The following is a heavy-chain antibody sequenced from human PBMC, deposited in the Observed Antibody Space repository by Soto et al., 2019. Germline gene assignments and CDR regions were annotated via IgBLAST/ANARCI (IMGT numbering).Heavy chain of an antibody. CDR1: GGTFSSYA. V-gene: IGHV1-69*01. CDR2: IIPIFGTA. J-gene: IGHJ6*02. Sequence: QVQLVQSGAEVKKPGSSVKVSCKASGGTFSSYAISWVRQAPGQGLEWMGGIIPIFGTANYAQKFQGRVTITADESTSTAYMELSSLRSEDTAVYYCARASPSYYCYGMDVWGQGITVTVSS. CDR3: ARASPSYYCYGMDV.